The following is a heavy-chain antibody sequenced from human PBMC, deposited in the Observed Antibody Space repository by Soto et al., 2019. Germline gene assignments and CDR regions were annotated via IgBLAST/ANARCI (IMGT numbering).Heavy chain of an antibody. D-gene: IGHD2-15*01. V-gene: IGHV1-46*04. CDR1: GYTFTNYY. Sequence: ASVKVSCKASGYTFTNYYLHWVRQAPGQGLEWVGMINPSARSASYAQKLRGRLTMDRDTSTTTVYMELSRLTFEDTAVYFCARDDSAANGVLDHWGQGTLVTVSS. CDR2: INPSARSA. J-gene: IGHJ4*02. CDR3: ARDDSAANGVLDH.